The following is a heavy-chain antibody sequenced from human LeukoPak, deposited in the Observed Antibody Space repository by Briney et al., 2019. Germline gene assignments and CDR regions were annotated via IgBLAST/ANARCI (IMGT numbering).Heavy chain of an antibody. J-gene: IGHJ4*02. Sequence: SETLSLTCTVSGGSISSSSYSWGWIRQPPGKGLEWIGSIYYSGTTYYNPSLKSRVTIPVDTSKIQFSLKLSSVAATDTAVYFCARLRFDFWSGYTHPYFDYWGQGTLVTVSS. CDR1: GGSISSSSYS. CDR3: ARLRFDFWSGYTHPYFDY. V-gene: IGHV4-39*01. D-gene: IGHD3-3*01. CDR2: IYYSGTT.